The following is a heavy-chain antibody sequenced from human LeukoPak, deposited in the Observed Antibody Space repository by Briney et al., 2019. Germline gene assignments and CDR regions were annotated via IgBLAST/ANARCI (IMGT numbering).Heavy chain of an antibody. Sequence: GGSLRLSCAASGFTLSSTAMTWVRQAPGKGLEWVSTIAISDGKTYYADSVKGRFSISRDNSRNTLYLHMNSLRAEDTAVYYCAKLGTCDDYWGQGTLVTVSS. V-gene: IGHV3-23*01. CDR1: GFTLSSTA. CDR2: IAISDGKT. CDR3: AKLGTCDDY. J-gene: IGHJ4*02.